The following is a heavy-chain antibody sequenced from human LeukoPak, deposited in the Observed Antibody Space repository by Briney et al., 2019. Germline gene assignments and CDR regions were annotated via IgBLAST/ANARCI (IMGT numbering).Heavy chain of an antibody. D-gene: IGHD3-10*01. Sequence: GGSLRLSCAASRFTFSSYWMHWVRQAPGKGLVWVSRINSDGSSTSYADSVKGRFTISRDNAKNTLYLQMNSLRAEDTAVYYCASLLLWFGETGDYWDQGTLVTVSS. V-gene: IGHV3-74*01. CDR1: RFTFSSYW. J-gene: IGHJ4*02. CDR2: INSDGSST. CDR3: ASLLLWFGETGDY.